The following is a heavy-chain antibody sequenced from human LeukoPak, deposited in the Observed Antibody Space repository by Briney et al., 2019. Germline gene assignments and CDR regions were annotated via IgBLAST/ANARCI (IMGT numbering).Heavy chain of an antibody. V-gene: IGHV4-61*01. CDR2: IYYSGST. J-gene: IGHJ6*02. CDR3: ARDRVLRYFDWLSYYYYGMDV. Sequence: SETLSLTCTVSGGSVSSGSYYWSWIRQPPGKGLEWIGYIYYSGSTNYNPSLKSRVTISVDTSKNQFSLKLSSVTAADTAVYYCARDRVLRYFDWLSYYYYGMDVWGQETTVTVSS. CDR1: GGSVSSGSYY. D-gene: IGHD3-9*01.